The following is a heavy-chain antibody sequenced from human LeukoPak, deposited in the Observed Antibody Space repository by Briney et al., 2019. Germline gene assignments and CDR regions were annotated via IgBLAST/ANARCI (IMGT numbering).Heavy chain of an antibody. CDR3: ARDVGSYYGMDV. Sequence: SETLSLTCTVSGGSISSYYWSWIRQPPGKGLEWIGYIYYSGSTNYNPSLKSRVTISVDTSKNQSSLKLSSVTAADTAVYYCARDVGSYYGMDVWGQGTTVTVSS. CDR1: GGSISSYY. J-gene: IGHJ6*02. D-gene: IGHD3-10*01. V-gene: IGHV4-59*01. CDR2: IYYSGST.